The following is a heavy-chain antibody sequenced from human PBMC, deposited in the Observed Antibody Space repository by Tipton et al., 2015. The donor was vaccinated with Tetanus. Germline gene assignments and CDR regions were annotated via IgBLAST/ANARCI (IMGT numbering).Heavy chain of an antibody. J-gene: IGHJ2*01. D-gene: IGHD1-1*01. Sequence: TLSLTCTVSGGSISSGAYYWSWIRQHPGKGLEWIGYIYYSASTFYNPSLKSRVTISVDTSKNQFSRKLSSVTAADTAVYYCAGTQPIGWYFDLWGRGTLLTVSS. CDR3: AGTQPIGWYFDL. CDR2: IYYSAST. CDR1: GGSISSGAYY. V-gene: IGHV4-31*03.